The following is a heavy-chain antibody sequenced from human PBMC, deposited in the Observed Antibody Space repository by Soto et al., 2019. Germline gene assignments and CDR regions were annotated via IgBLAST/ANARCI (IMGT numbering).Heavy chain of an antibody. CDR1: GDSFRDYY. V-gene: IGHV4-34*01. Sequence: SETLSLTCVVSGDSFRDYYWSWIRQSPGVGLEWIGEINPSGRTEYNPSLRGRVTLSVDTSKNQFSLTLSTMTAADTAVYYCARTRNRWFDYWGQGTLVTVSS. J-gene: IGHJ5*01. CDR2: INPSGRT. CDR3: ARTRNRWFDY. D-gene: IGHD1-1*01.